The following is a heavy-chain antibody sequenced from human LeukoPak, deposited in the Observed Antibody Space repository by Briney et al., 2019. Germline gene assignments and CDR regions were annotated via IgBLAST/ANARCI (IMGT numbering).Heavy chain of an antibody. CDR3: VRDMYDSTSYYFDY. CDR2: ISGSGGST. J-gene: IGHJ4*02. CDR1: GFTFSSYA. V-gene: IGHV3-23*01. D-gene: IGHD2-8*01. Sequence: GGSLRLSCAASGFTFSSYAMSWVRQTPGKGLEWVSAISGSGGSTYYADSVKGRFTISRDNSKYTLYLQMNSLRADDTAVYYCVRDMYDSTSYYFDYWGRGTLVTASS.